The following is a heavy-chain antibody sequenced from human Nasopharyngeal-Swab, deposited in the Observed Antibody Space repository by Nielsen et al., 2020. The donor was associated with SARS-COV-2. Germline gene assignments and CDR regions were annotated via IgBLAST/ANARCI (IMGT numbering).Heavy chain of an antibody. CDR2: INAGNGLT. V-gene: IGHV1-3*01. J-gene: IGHJ4*02. Sequence: ASVKVSCKASGYTFATYTMQWVRQAPGQRLESMGWINAGNGLTKYSQKFQGRVTISRDTSASTAYMELGSLRSDDTAVYYCARPTTTGNLDYWGQGTLVTVSS. CDR3: ARPTTTGNLDY. D-gene: IGHD1-1*01. CDR1: GYTFATYT.